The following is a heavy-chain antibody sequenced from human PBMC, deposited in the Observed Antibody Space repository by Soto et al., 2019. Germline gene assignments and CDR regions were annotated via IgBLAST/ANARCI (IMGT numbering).Heavy chain of an antibody. CDR3: ATTSAGYSYGQDYYYYYGMDV. V-gene: IGHV1-18*01. J-gene: IGHJ6*02. D-gene: IGHD5-18*01. CDR1: GYTSTSYG. Sequence: ASVKVSCKASGYTSTSYGISWVRQAPGQGLEWMGWISAYNGNTNYAQKLQGRVTMTTDTSTSTAYMELRSLRSDDTAVYYCATTSAGYSYGQDYYYYYGMDVWGQGTTVTVSS. CDR2: ISAYNGNT.